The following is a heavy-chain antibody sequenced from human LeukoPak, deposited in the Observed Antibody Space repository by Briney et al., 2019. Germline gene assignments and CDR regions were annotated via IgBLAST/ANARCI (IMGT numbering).Heavy chain of an antibody. Sequence: SETLSLTCTVSGGSISSYYWSWIRQPPGKGLEWIGYIYYSGSTNYNPSLKSRVTISVDTSKNQFSLKLSSVTAADTAVHYCASGGLVRGAALRGAFDIWGQGTMVTVSS. CDR2: IYYSGST. D-gene: IGHD3-10*01. CDR1: GGSISSYY. J-gene: IGHJ3*02. CDR3: ASGGLVRGAALRGAFDI. V-gene: IGHV4-59*01.